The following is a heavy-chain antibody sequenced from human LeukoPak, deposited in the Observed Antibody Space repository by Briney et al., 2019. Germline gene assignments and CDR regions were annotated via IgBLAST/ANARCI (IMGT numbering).Heavy chain of an antibody. J-gene: IGHJ4*02. D-gene: IGHD1-1*01. CDR3: ARAPQYNWNDAD. Sequence: SETLSLTCAVYGESFSGYYWSWIRQPPGKGLEWIGEINHSGSTNYNPSLKSRVTISVDTSKNQFSLKLSSVTAADTAVYYCARAPQYNWNDADWGQGTLVTVSS. CDR2: INHSGST. CDR1: GESFSGYY. V-gene: IGHV4-34*01.